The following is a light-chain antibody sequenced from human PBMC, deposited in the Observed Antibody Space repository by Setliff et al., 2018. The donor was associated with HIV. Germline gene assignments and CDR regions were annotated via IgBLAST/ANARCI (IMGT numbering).Light chain of an antibody. Sequence: SITISCTGTSSDVGGYNYVSWYQQHPGKAPKLIIYEVRNRPSGVSNRFSGSKSGNTASLTISGLQAEDEADYYCSSYAITNTLPFGTGTKVTVL. J-gene: IGLJ1*01. CDR2: EVR. V-gene: IGLV2-14*01. CDR1: SSDVGGYNY. CDR3: SSYAITNTLP.